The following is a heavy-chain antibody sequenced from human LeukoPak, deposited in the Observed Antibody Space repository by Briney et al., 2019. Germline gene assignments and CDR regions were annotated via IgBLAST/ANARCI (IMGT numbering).Heavy chain of an antibody. V-gene: IGHV3-73*01. J-gene: IGHJ4*02. D-gene: IGHD4/OR15-4a*01. CDR2: IRSKANNYGT. Sequence: GGSLRLSCAASGFTFSGSGMHWVRRASGKGLEWVGRIRSKANNYGTAYAASVKGRFTISRDDSKNTAYLQMNSLKTEDTAVYYCSRQPPDYGGSDHWGQGTLVTVSS. CDR1: GFTFSGSG. CDR3: SRQPPDYGGSDH.